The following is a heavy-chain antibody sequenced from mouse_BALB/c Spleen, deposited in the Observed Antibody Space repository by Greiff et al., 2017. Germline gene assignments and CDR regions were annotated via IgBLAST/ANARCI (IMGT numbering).Heavy chain of an antibody. CDR2: IYPGSGST. Sequence: QVQLQQPGAELVKPGTSVKLSCKASGYNFTSYWINWVKLRPGQGLEWIGDIYPGSGSTNYNEKFKSKATLNVDTSSSTAYMQLSSLASEDSALYYCARGGDYDSAWFAYWGQGTLVTVSA. CDR1: GYNFTSYW. CDR3: ARGGDYDSAWFAY. D-gene: IGHD2-4*01. J-gene: IGHJ3*01. V-gene: IGHV1-55*01.